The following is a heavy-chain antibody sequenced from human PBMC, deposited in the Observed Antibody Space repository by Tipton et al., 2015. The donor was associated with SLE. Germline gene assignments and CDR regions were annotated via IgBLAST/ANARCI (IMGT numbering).Heavy chain of an antibody. CDR3: ARGGGYTVTGPFDY. J-gene: IGHJ4*02. V-gene: IGHV1-69*01. CDR1: GGTFSSYA. Sequence: QSGPEVKKPGSSVKVSCKASGGTFSSYAISWVRQAPGQGLEWMGGIIPIFGTANYAQKFQGRVTITADESTSTAYMELSSLRSEDRAVYYCARGGGYTVTGPFDYWGQGTLVTVSS. CDR2: IIPIFGTA. D-gene: IGHD4-17*01.